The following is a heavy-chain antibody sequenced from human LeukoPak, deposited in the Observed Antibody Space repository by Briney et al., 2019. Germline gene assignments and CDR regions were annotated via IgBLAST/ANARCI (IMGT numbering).Heavy chain of an antibody. D-gene: IGHD4-23*01. CDR1: GFTFSSYA. CDR3: AGDGGNRAFDY. Sequence: TGGSLRLSCAASGFTFSSYAMHWVRQAPGKGLEWVAVISYDGSNKYYADSVKGRFTISRDNSKNTLYLQMNSLRAEDTAVYYCAGDGGNRAFDYWGQGTLVTVSS. V-gene: IGHV3-30-3*01. CDR2: ISYDGSNK. J-gene: IGHJ4*02.